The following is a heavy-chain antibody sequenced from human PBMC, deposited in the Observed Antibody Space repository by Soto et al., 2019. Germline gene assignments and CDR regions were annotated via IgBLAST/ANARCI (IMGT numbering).Heavy chain of an antibody. CDR3: ARDSPPFGELHGYYYGMDV. CDR1: GFTFSSYG. Sequence: PGGSLRLSCAASGFTFSSYGMHWVRQAPGKGLEWVAVISYDGSNKYYADSVKGRFTISRDNSKNTLYLQMNSLRSDDTAVYYCARDSPPFGELHGYYYGMDVWGQGTTVTVSS. D-gene: IGHD3-10*01. V-gene: IGHV3-30*03. J-gene: IGHJ6*02. CDR2: ISYDGSNK.